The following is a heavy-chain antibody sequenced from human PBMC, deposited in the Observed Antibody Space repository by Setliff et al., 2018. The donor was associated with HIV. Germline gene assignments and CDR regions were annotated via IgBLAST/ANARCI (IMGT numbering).Heavy chain of an antibody. CDR1: GGSISSSSSY. D-gene: IGHD2-15*01. Sequence: SETLSLTCTVSGGSISSSSSYWGWIRQPPGRGLEWIGSVSYSGSTHYNPSFEGRVTISVDTSKNQFSLKLRSVTAADTAMYYCARRRCSAASCPDNSWNWLDPWGQGTLVTVSS. V-gene: IGHV4-39*01. CDR2: VSYSGST. J-gene: IGHJ5*02. CDR3: ARRRCSAASCPDNSWNWLDP.